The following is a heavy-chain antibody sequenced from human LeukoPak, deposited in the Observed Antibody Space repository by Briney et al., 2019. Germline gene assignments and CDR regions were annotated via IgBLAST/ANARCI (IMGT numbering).Heavy chain of an antibody. Sequence: GASVKVSCKASGYTFTTYDINWVRQATGQGLEWMGWMSPNSGNTGYAQKFQGRVTMTRNTSMSTAYMELNSLRSEDTAVYYCARANYYGSGKKDFDYWGQGTLVTVSS. V-gene: IGHV1-8*01. D-gene: IGHD3-10*01. J-gene: IGHJ4*02. CDR2: MSPNSGNT. CDR1: GYTFTTYD. CDR3: ARANYYGSGKKDFDY.